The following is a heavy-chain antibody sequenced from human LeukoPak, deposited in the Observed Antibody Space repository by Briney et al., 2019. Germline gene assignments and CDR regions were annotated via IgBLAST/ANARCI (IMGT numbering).Heavy chain of an antibody. V-gene: IGHV3-7*01. D-gene: IGHD1-26*01. J-gene: IGHJ4*02. CDR1: GFTFSNYW. Sequence: GGSLRLSREASGFTFSNYWMSWVRQAPGKGLEWVANIKYDGSEKYYVDSVKGRFTISRDNAKNSLYLQMNSLRAEDTAVYYCARLGGSYYLRPVDYWGQGTLVTVSS. CDR2: IKYDGSEK. CDR3: ARLGGSYYLRPVDY.